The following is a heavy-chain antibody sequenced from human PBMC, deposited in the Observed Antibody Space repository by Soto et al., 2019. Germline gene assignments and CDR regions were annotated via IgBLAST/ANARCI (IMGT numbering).Heavy chain of an antibody. Sequence: ASVKVSCKASGYTFTNYYIHWVRQAPGQGLEWMGIINPSSGGTSYAQKLQGRVSMTRDTSTSTVYMELSRLTSEDTAVYYCARDLLYCSTTSCYTRGNTWFDLWGHGTRVTVSS. CDR3: ARDLLYCSTTSCYTRGNTWFDL. CDR1: GYTFTNYY. J-gene: IGHJ5*02. V-gene: IGHV1-46*04. CDR2: INPSSGGT. D-gene: IGHD2-2*01.